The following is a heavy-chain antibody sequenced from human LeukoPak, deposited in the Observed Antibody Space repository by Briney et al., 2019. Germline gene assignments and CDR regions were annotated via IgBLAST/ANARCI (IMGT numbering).Heavy chain of an antibody. CDR1: GYNFASYW. CDR2: IYPSDSDT. V-gene: IGHV5-51*01. Sequence: GESLKISCKISGYNFASYWIAWVRPMPGKGLEWMGIIYPSDSDTRYSPSFQGQVTISADNPSNTAYLQWSSLKASDTAMYYCARHYNNNYPFDYWGQGTLVTVSS. J-gene: IGHJ4*02. D-gene: IGHD1-1*01. CDR3: ARHYNNNYPFDY.